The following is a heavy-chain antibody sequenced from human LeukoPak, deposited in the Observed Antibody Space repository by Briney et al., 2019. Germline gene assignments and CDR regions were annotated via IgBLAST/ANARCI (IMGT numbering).Heavy chain of an antibody. CDR2: IDPSDSYT. V-gene: IGHV5-10-1*01. D-gene: IGHD3-10*01. CDR3: ARRATSVRGIPLFDY. J-gene: IGHJ4*02. CDR1: GYRFTSYW. Sequence: GESLKISCQGSGYRFTSYWIDWVRQMPGKGLEWMGRIDPSDSYTNYSPSFQGHVTISADNSISTAYLQWSGLTASDTAMYYCARRATSVRGIPLFDYWGQGTLVTVSS.